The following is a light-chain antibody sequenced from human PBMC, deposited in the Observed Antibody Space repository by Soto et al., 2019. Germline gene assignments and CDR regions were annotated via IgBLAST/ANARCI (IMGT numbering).Light chain of an antibody. CDR3: QQRNSWPLT. CDR2: DAS. Sequence: EIVLTQSPATLSLSPGERATLSCRASQSVSSYLAWYQQKPGQAPRLLIYDASNRATGIPARFSGSGSGTDFTLTINSLEPEDFAVYYCQQRNSWPLTFGGGTKVDIK. V-gene: IGKV3-11*01. CDR1: QSVSSY. J-gene: IGKJ4*01.